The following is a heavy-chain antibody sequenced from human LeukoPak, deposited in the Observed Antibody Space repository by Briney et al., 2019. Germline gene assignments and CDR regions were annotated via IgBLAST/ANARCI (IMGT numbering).Heavy chain of an antibody. CDR2: INHSGST. V-gene: IGHV4-34*01. CDR1: GGSFSGYY. Sequence: SETLSLTCAVYGGSFSGYYWSWIRQPPGKGLEWIGEINHSGSTNYNPSLKSRVTISVDTSKNQFSLKLSSVTAADTAVCYCARNPITRRAGYFDYWGQGTLVTVSS. D-gene: IGHD2-15*01. J-gene: IGHJ4*02. CDR3: ARNPITRRAGYFDY.